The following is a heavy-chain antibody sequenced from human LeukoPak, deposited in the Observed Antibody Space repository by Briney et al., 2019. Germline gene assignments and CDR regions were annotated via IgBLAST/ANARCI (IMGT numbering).Heavy chain of an antibody. Sequence: GGSLRLSCAASGFTSSSYWMHWVRRVPGKGLVWVSRISGDGTARNYADSVKGRFTISRDDAKNTVDLQMNSLRGEDTAVYYCVRGRGSYGWFDPWGQGTLVTVSS. CDR2: ISGDGTAR. J-gene: IGHJ5*02. CDR1: GFTSSSYW. CDR3: VRGRGSYGWFDP. V-gene: IGHV3-74*01. D-gene: IGHD3-10*01.